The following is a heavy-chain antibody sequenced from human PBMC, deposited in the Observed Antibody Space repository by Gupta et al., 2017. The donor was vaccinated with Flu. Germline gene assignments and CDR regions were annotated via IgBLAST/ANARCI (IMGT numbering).Heavy chain of an antibody. CDR1: GFAFSSYE. V-gene: IGHV3-48*03. Sequence: EVQLVESGGGLVQPGGTLRLSCAGSGFAFSSYEMNCVRLAPGKGLEWVSFISSSGVTYYTDSVKGRFTISRDNAKNSVYLQMNSLRAEDTAYYYCARGHWDSWGQGTLVTVSS. CDR3: ARGHWDS. CDR2: ISSSGVT. J-gene: IGHJ5*01.